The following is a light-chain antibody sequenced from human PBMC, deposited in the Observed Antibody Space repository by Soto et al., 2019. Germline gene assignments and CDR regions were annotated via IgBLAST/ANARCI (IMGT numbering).Light chain of an antibody. V-gene: IGKV3-15*01. CDR3: QHYNSLPLS. CDR1: QSVNSN. Sequence: EIVMTQSPATLSVSPGEGATISCRASQSVNSNLAWYQQKPGQAPTLLIYGASTRATGVPARFSGSGSGTEFALTISSLQSEDFGVYYCQHYNSLPLSFGGGAMVEIK. CDR2: GAS. J-gene: IGKJ4*01.